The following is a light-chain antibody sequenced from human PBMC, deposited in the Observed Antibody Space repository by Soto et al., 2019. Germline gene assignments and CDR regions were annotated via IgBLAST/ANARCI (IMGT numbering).Light chain of an antibody. Sequence: QAVVTQPPSVSGAPGQRVTISCTGSSSNIGAGYDIFWYQQLPGTAPKLLISGNSYRPSGVPDRFSVSKSGTSASLAITGLQAEDEADYYCQSYDSSLSGVVFGGGTKVTVL. CDR1: SSNIGAGYD. V-gene: IGLV1-40*01. CDR3: QSYDSSLSGVV. J-gene: IGLJ2*01. CDR2: GNS.